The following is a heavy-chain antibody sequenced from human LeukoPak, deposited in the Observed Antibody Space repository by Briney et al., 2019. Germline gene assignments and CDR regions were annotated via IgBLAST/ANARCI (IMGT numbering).Heavy chain of an antibody. CDR1: GYPISSGYY. D-gene: IGHD3-9*01. Sequence: SETLSLTCAVSGYPISSGYYWSWIRQPPGKGLEWIGEINHSGSTNYNPSLKSRVTISVDTSKNRFSLKLSSVTAADTAVYYCARGERNFDWLPYYWGQGTLVTVSS. CDR2: INHSGST. J-gene: IGHJ4*02. CDR3: ARGERNFDWLPYY. V-gene: IGHV4-34*01.